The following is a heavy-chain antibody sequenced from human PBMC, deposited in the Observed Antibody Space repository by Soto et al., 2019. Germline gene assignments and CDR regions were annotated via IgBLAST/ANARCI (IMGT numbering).Heavy chain of an antibody. CDR3: ARDRRVWDY. D-gene: IGHD3-16*01. V-gene: IGHV3-7*03. Sequence: EVQLVESGGGLVQPGGSLRLSCAASGFTFSSYWMSWVRQAPGKGLEWVANIKQDGSEKYYVDSVKGRFTISRDNAKNPLYLKRNGVGAEDPAVYYCARDRRVWDYWGQGTLVPASS. CDR1: GFTFSSYW. CDR2: IKQDGSEK. J-gene: IGHJ4*02.